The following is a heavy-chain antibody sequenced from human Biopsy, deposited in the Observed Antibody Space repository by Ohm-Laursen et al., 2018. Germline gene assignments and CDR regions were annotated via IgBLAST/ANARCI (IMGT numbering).Heavy chain of an antibody. D-gene: IGHD4-23*01. J-gene: IGHJ1*01. CDR2: ISYTGYT. V-gene: IGHV4-59*11. CDR3: ARGSSEYGGLYFPH. Sequence: TLSLTCAVSGGSFTGHYWSWIRQPPGKGLEWIGHISYTGYTSYKSSLKSRVTISLDTSRKHFSLRLTSLAAADTAVYYCARGSSEYGGLYFPHWGQGTLVTVSS. CDR1: GGSFTGHY.